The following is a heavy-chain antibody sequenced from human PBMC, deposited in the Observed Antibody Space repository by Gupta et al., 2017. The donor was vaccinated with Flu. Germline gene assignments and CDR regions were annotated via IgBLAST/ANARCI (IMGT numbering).Heavy chain of an antibody. Sequence: QVQLVESGGGLVKPGGSLRLSCAASGFRFRDYYMSWIRQAPGKGLEWVSYISSSTKYTNYADSVKGRFTISRDNAKNSLYLQMNSLRAEDTAVYYCARCLGGIRDYHDAFDIWGQGTMVTVSA. J-gene: IGHJ3*02. V-gene: IGHV3-11*05. CDR3: ARCLGGIRDYHDAFDI. D-gene: IGHD1-14*01. CDR2: ISSSTKYT. CDR1: GFRFRDYY.